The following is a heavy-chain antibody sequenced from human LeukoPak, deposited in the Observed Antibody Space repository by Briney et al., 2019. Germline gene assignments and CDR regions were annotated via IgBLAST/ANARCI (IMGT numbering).Heavy chain of an antibody. CDR1: GGSISSSSYY. J-gene: IGHJ3*02. Sequence: SETLSLTCTVSGGSISSSSYYWGWIRQPPGKGLEWIGSIYYSGSTYYNPSLKSRVTISVDTSKNQFSLKLSSVTAADTAVYYCARSGYSSSWYRAAFDIWGQGTMVTVSS. CDR2: IYYSGST. D-gene: IGHD6-13*01. V-gene: IGHV4-39*01. CDR3: ARSGYSSSWYRAAFDI.